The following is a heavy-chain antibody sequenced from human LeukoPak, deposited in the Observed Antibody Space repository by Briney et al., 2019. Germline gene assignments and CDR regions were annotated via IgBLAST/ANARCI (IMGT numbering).Heavy chain of an antibody. V-gene: IGHV1-69*04. CDR2: IIPILGIA. Sequence: GASVKVSCKASGYTFTSYAISWVRQAPGQGLEWMGRIIPILGIANYAQKFQGRVTITADKSTSTAYMELSSLRSEDTAVYYCARADCTNGVCYSLALGSAFDIWGQGTMVTVSS. CDR3: ARADCTNGVCYSLALGSAFDI. D-gene: IGHD2-8*01. CDR1: GYTFTSYA. J-gene: IGHJ3*02.